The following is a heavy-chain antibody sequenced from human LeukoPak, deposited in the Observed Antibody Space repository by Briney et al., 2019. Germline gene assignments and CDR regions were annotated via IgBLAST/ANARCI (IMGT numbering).Heavy chain of an antibody. CDR2: IYYSGST. Sequence: SETLSLTCTVSGGSISSSSYYWGWIRQPPGKGLEWIGSIYYSGSTYYNPSLKSRVTISVDTSKNQFSLKLSSVTAADTAVYYSASTHYYDSSGYYYWGQGTLVTVSS. D-gene: IGHD3-22*01. J-gene: IGHJ4*02. V-gene: IGHV4-39*01. CDR1: GGSISSSSYY. CDR3: ASTHYYDSSGYYY.